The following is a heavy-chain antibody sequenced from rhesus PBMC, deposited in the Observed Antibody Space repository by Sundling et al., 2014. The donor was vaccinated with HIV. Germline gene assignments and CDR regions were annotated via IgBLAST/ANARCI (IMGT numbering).Heavy chain of an antibody. D-gene: IGHD3-3*01. V-gene: IGHV4-169*01. CDR2: IYGSDSFT. CDR3: ARMMDWSYGLDS. CDR1: GGSISSSY. Sequence: QLQLQESGPGLVKPSETLSVTCAVSGGSISSSYWSWIRQAPGKGLEWIGYIYGSDSFTNYNPSLKSRVTLLVDTSKNQVSLKLSSVTAADTAVYYCARMMDWSYGLDSWGQGVVVTVSS. J-gene: IGHJ6*01.